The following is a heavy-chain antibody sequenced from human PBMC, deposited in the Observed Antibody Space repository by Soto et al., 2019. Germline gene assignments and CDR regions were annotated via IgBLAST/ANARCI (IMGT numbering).Heavy chain of an antibody. Sequence: QVQLVQSGAEVKKPGASVKVSCKASGYTFTSYGISWVRQAPGQGLAWMGWISDYNVNTNYAQKLQGRVTMTTDTSTSTANMELRSLRADDTAVSYCARDVAASNCDYWGQGTLVTVSS. CDR3: ARDVAASNCDY. V-gene: IGHV1-18*01. CDR1: GYTFTSYG. D-gene: IGHD6-13*01. CDR2: ISDYNVNT. J-gene: IGHJ4*02.